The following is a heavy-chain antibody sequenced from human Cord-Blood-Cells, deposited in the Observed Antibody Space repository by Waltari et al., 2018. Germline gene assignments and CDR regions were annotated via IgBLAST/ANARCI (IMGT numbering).Heavy chain of an antibody. CDR3: ARDDRGYSGSYYAFDI. CDR1: GGSISSYY. CDR2: IYTSGST. Sequence: QVQLQESGPGLVKPSETLSLTCTVSGGSISSYYWRWIRQPAGKGLEWIGRIYTSGSTNYNPSLKSRVTMSVDTSKNQFSLKLSSVTAADTAVYYCARDDRGYSGSYYAFDIWGQGTMVTVSS. V-gene: IGHV4-4*07. J-gene: IGHJ3*02. D-gene: IGHD1-26*01.